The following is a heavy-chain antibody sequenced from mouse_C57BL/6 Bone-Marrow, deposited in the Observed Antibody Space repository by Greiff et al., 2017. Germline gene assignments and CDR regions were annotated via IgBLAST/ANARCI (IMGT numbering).Heavy chain of an antibody. Sequence: VQLQQSGAELARPGASVKLSCKASGYTFTSYGISWVKQRTGQGLEWIGEIYPSSGNTYYNEKFKGKGTLTADKSSSTAYMELRSLTSEDSAFYFCARGYHGSPWAMDDWGQGTSVTVSS. J-gene: IGHJ4*01. D-gene: IGHD1-1*01. CDR1: GYTFTSYG. CDR3: ARGYHGSPWAMDD. V-gene: IGHV1-81*01. CDR2: IYPSSGNT.